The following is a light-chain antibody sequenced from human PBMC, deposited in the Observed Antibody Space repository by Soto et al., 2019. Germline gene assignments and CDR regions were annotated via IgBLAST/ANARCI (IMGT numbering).Light chain of an antibody. CDR2: DAF. Sequence: EIVLTQSPVTLSLSPGERATLSCRASQSVSSYLAWYQQKPGQPPRLLIYDAFNRATGIPARFSGSGSGTDFTLSISSLEPDDFAVYYCQQRSTWPPTFGPGTKVDIK. V-gene: IGKV3-11*01. CDR3: QQRSTWPPT. J-gene: IGKJ3*01. CDR1: QSVSSY.